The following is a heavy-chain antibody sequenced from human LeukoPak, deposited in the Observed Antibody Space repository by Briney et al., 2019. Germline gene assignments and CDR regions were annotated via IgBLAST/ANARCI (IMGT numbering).Heavy chain of an antibody. Sequence: GGSLRLSCATSGFAFSGYAMSWVRQAPGKGLEWVAVISYDGSSKYYADSVKGRFTISRDNSKNTLYLQMNSLRAEDTAVYYCARVTWELPTIIDYWGQGTLVTVSS. CDR1: GFAFSGYA. V-gene: IGHV3-30-3*01. CDR2: ISYDGSSK. D-gene: IGHD1-26*01. CDR3: ARVTWELPTIIDY. J-gene: IGHJ4*02.